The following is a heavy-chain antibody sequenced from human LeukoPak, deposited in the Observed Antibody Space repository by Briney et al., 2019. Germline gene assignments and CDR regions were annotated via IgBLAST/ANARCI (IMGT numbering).Heavy chain of an antibody. CDR1: GYTFTCYY. CDR2: INPNSGGT. J-gene: IGHJ4*02. V-gene: IGHV1-2*06. Sequence: ASVKVSCKASGYTFTCYYMHWVRQAPGQGLEWMGRINPNSGGTNYAQKFQGRVTMTRDTSISTAYMELSRLRSDDTAVYYCGVVTTIRRIDYWGQGTLVTVSS. CDR3: GVVTTIRRIDY. D-gene: IGHD3-22*01.